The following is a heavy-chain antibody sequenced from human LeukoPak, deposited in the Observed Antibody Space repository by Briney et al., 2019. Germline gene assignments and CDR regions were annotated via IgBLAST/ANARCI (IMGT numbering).Heavy chain of an antibody. CDR1: GFTFSSYG. Sequence: GRSLRLSCAASGFTFSSYGMHWVRQAPGKGLEWVAVISYDGSNKYYADSVKGRFTISRDNSKNTLYLQMNSLRAEDTAVYYCAKDLGGPFDYWGQGTLVTVSS. CDR3: AKDLGGPFDY. D-gene: IGHD3-16*01. J-gene: IGHJ4*02. CDR2: ISYDGSNK. V-gene: IGHV3-30*18.